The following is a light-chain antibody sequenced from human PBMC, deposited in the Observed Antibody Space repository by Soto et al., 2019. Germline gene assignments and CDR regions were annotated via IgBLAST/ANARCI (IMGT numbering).Light chain of an antibody. Sequence: DIVMTQSPDSLAVSLGERATINCKSSQSVLYSSNNENSLAWYQQKPGQPPKLLIYWASTRESGVPDRFSGGGSGTDFTLTISSLQAEDVAVYYGQQYYSVPPTFGQGTKVEI. V-gene: IGKV4-1*01. CDR2: WAS. CDR3: QQYYSVPPT. CDR1: QSVLYSSNNENS. J-gene: IGKJ1*01.